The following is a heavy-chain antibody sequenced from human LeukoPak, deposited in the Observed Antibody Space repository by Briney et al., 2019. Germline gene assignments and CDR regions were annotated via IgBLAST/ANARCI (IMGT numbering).Heavy chain of an antibody. CDR1: GYIFTGYY. V-gene: IGHV1-2*02. Sequence: GASVKVSCKASGYIFTGYYMHWVRQAPGQGLEWMGWINPNSGGTNDAQKFQGRVTMTRDTSISPAYTELRRLRSDDTAVDDCARVRIVVVPAAGLDPWGQGTLVTVSS. CDR3: ARVRIVVVPAAGLDP. CDR2: INPNSGGT. J-gene: IGHJ5*02. D-gene: IGHD2-2*01.